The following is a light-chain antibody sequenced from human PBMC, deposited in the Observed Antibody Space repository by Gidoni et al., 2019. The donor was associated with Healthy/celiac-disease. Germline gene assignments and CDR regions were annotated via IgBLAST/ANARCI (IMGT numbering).Light chain of an antibody. CDR1: QSVLYSSNHKNY. J-gene: IGKJ1*01. V-gene: IGKV4-1*01. Sequence: DIVMTQSPDSLAVSLGERATINCKSSQSVLYSSNHKNYLAWYQQKPGQPPKLLIYWASTRESGVPDRFSGSGSGTDFTLTISSLQAEDVAVYYCQQYYSSPWTFXQXTKVEIK. CDR3: QQYYSSPWT. CDR2: WAS.